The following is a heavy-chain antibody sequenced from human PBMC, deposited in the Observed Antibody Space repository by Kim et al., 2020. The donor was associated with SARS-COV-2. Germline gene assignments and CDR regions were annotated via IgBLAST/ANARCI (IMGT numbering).Heavy chain of an antibody. Sequence: ASVKVSCKTSGYTFTSYYIHWVRQAPGQGLEWMGIIKSIAGTTSKAQKFQGRVTLTSDTSTNTVYMELSSLISEDTSVYYCAREPPGGGWFYPLFQATL. J-gene: IGHJ5*02. CDR3: AREPPGGGWFYP. D-gene: IGHD3-10*01. CDR1: GYTFTSYY. CDR2: IKSIAGTT. V-gene: IGHV1-46*01.